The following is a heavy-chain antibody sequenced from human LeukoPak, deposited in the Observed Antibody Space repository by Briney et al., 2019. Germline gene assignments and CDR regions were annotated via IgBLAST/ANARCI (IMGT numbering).Heavy chain of an antibody. J-gene: IGHJ4*02. CDR2: IGGSGGST. Sequence: GGSLRLSCAASGFTFSSYAMSWVRQAPGKGLEWVSAIGGSGGSTYYADSVKGRFTISRDNSKNTLYLQMNSLRAEDTAVYYCAKAEQLWLHFDYWGQGTLVTVSS. CDR3: AKAEQLWLHFDY. CDR1: GFTFSSYA. D-gene: IGHD5-18*01. V-gene: IGHV3-23*01.